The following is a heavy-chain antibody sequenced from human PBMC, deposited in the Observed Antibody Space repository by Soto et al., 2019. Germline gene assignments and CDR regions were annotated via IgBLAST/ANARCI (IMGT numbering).Heavy chain of an antibody. V-gene: IGHV4-59*12. CDR3: AREGVLSTVTTLYFYFYMDV. J-gene: IGHJ6*03. Sequence: PSETLSLTCAVYGGSFSGYYWCWIRLPPGKGLEWIGYIYYSGSTNYNPSRKSQVTLSVDTSKNQFSLKLSSVTAADTAVYYCAREGVLSTVTTLYFYFYMDVWGKGIMVTVSS. CDR1: GGSFSGYY. CDR2: IYYSGST. D-gene: IGHD4-17*01.